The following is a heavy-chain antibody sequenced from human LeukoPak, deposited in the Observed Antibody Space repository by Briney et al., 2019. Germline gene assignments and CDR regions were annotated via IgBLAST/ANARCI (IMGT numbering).Heavy chain of an antibody. CDR1: GFTFSSYS. J-gene: IGHJ4*02. D-gene: IGHD6-19*01. Sequence: GGSLRLSCAASGFTFSSYSMNWVRQAPGKGLEWVSSISSSSSYIYYADSVKGRFTISRDNAKNSLYLQMNSLRAEDTAVYYCARDRQWLTTSHFDYRGQGTLVTVSS. V-gene: IGHV3-21*01. CDR3: ARDRQWLTTSHFDY. CDR2: ISSSSSYI.